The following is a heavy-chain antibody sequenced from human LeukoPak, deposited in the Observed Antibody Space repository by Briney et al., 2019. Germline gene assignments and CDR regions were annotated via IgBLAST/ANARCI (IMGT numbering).Heavy chain of an antibody. CDR2: ISNSGNTI. CDR3: ARYRVITNDYFDS. J-gene: IGHJ4*02. D-gene: IGHD3-16*01. CDR1: GFTSGDYY. Sequence: TGGSLRLSCAASGFTSGDYYMSWIRQAPGKGLEWVSYISNSGNTIKEADSVKGRFTISRDNAQNSLFLQMKSLRAEDTAVYYCARYRVITNDYFDSWGQGTLVTVSS. V-gene: IGHV3-11*01.